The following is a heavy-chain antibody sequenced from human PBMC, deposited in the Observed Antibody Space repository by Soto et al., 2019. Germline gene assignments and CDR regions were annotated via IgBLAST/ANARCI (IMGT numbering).Heavy chain of an antibody. V-gene: IGHV3-30*18. D-gene: IGHD4-17*01. J-gene: IGHJ4*02. CDR3: AKADYPFDY. CDR1: GFTFSSYG. CDR2: ISYDGSNK. Sequence: QVQLVESGGGVVQHGRSLRLSCAASGFTFSSYGMHWVRQAPGKGLEWVAVISYDGSNKYYADSVKGRFTISRDNSKNTLYLQMNSLRAEDTAVYYCAKADYPFDYWGQGTLVTVSS.